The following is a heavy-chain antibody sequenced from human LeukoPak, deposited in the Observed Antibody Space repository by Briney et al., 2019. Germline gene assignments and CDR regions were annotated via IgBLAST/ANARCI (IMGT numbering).Heavy chain of an antibody. D-gene: IGHD3-3*01. Sequence: SVKVSCKASGGTFSSYAISWVRQAPGQGLEWMGGIIPIFGTANYAQKFQGRVTITADESTSTAYMELSSLRSEDTAVYYCARGTIFGVVIREYYMDVWGKGTTVTVSS. CDR1: GGTFSSYA. CDR2: IIPIFGTA. V-gene: IGHV1-69*01. CDR3: ARGTIFGVVIREYYMDV. J-gene: IGHJ6*03.